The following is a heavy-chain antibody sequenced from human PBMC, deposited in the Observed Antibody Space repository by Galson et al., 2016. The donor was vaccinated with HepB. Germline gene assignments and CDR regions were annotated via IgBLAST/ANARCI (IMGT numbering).Heavy chain of an antibody. CDR1: GFSFSSYG. J-gene: IGHJ4*02. D-gene: IGHD3-16*01. CDR3: ARDNYGYGNYLDS. V-gene: IGHV3-30*03. Sequence: SLRLSCAASGFSFSSYGMHWVRQAPGKGLEWVAVISSEGSRTDYADSVKGRFTISRDISKNTVFLQMNSLRVIDTAVYYCARDNYGYGNYLDSWGQGTLVTVSS. CDR2: ISSEGSRT.